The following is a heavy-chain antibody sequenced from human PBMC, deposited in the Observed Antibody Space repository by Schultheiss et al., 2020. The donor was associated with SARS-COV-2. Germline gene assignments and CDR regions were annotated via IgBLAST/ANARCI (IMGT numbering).Heavy chain of an antibody. CDR3: ARAWEESYGMDV. CDR2: IYYSGST. Sequence: SQTLSLTCTVSGGSISSGDYYWSWIRQPPGKGLEWIGYIYYSGSTYYNPSLKSRVTISVDTSKNQFSLKLSSVTAADTAVYYCARAWEESYGMDVWGQGTTVTVSS. J-gene: IGHJ6*02. CDR1: GGSISSGDYY. D-gene: IGHD1-26*01. V-gene: IGHV4-30-4*01.